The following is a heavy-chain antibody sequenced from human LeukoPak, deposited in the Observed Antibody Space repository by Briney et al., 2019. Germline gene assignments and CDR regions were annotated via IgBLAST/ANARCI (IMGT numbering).Heavy chain of an antibody. CDR3: ARTWKYYFDN. Sequence: GGSLRLSCAASGFTFSSYNMNWVRQAPGKGLGWVSSITSSSSHIYYADSVKGRFTISRDNAKNSLFLQMNSLRADDTAVYYCARTWKYYFDNWGQGTLVTVSS. CDR1: GFTFSSYN. D-gene: IGHD1-1*01. V-gene: IGHV3-21*01. J-gene: IGHJ4*02. CDR2: ITSSSSHI.